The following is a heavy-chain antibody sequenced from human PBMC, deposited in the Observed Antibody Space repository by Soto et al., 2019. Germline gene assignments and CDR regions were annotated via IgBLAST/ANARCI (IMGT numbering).Heavy chain of an antibody. J-gene: IGHJ4*02. V-gene: IGHV1-69*02. D-gene: IGHD3-10*01. CDR1: GATFNFYS. CDR3: ASSYGSGYRAFDY. CDR2: VNPIVSMS. Sequence: QVQLVQSGAEVKRPGSSVKVSCKASGATFNFYSINWVRQAPGLGLEWMGRVNPIVSMSNYAQKFQGRVTMTADKSTSTAYMELSSLRYEDTAIYYCASSYGSGYRAFDYWGQGALVTVSS.